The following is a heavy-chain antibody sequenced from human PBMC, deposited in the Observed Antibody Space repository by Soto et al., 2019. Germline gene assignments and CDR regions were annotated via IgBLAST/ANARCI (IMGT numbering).Heavy chain of an antibody. Sequence: RLSCAASGFTFSNAWLNWVRQAAGNGLEWVGRIKRKTHGGTADYAAPVKGRFTISSDDSENTVYLQMNSLKTEDTAVYYCASVPEASNFDFWGQGTLVTVSS. D-gene: IGHD2-2*01. J-gene: IGHJ4*02. CDR3: ASVPEASNFDF. V-gene: IGHV3-15*01. CDR2: IKRKTHGGTA. CDR1: GFTFSNAW.